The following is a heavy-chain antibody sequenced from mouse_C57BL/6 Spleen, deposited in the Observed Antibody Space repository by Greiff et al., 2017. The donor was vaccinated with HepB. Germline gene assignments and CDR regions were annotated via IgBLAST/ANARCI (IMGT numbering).Heavy chain of an antibody. D-gene: IGHD1-1*01. J-gene: IGHJ4*01. V-gene: IGHV1-72*01. Sequence: QVQLQQPGAQLVKPGASVKLSCKASGYTFTSYWMHWVKQRPGRGLEWIGRIDPNSGGTKYNEKFKSKATLTVDKPSSTAYMQLSSLTSEDSAVYYCARNHYGSSGYYYAMDYWGQGTSVTVSS. CDR1: GYTFTSYW. CDR3: ARNHYGSSGYYYAMDY. CDR2: IDPNSGGT.